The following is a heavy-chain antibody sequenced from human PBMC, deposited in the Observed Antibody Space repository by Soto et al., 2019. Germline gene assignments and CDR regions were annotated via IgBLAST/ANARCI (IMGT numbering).Heavy chain of an antibody. CDR3: ARDHSPDSGSLAYYYYGMDV. J-gene: IGHJ6*02. D-gene: IGHD1-26*01. Sequence: ASVKVSCKASGYTFTSYGISWVRQAPGQGLEWMGWISAYNGNTNYAQKLQGRVTMTTDTSTSTAYMELRSLRSDDTAVYYCARDHSPDSGSLAYYYYGMDVWGQGNTVTVSS. CDR2: ISAYNGNT. CDR1: GYTFTSYG. V-gene: IGHV1-18*01.